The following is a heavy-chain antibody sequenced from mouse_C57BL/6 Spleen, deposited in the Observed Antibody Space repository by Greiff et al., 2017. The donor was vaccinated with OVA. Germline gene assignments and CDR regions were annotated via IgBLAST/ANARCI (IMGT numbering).Heavy chain of an antibody. Sequence: EVQRVESGGDLVKPGGSLKLSCAASGFTFSSYGMSWVRQTPDKRLEWVATISSGGSYTYYPDSVKGRFTISRDNAKNTLYLQMSSLKSEDTAMYYCARQGYGNLYAMDYWGQGTSVTVSS. V-gene: IGHV5-6*01. CDR2: ISSGGSYT. J-gene: IGHJ4*01. D-gene: IGHD2-1*01. CDR1: GFTFSSYG. CDR3: ARQGYGNLYAMDY.